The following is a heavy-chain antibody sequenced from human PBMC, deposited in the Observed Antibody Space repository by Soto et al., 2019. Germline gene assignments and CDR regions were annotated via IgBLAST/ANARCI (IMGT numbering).Heavy chain of an antibody. Sequence: VGSLRLSCASSGFTFSSYWMHWVRQSPGKGLVWVSRINSDGSSTSYADYVKGRFTISRDNAKNTLYLQMNSLRAEDTAVYYCARDRYYYHSSGYFTWGQGTRVTVSS. CDR2: INSDGSST. CDR3: ARDRYYYHSSGYFT. D-gene: IGHD3-22*01. CDR1: GFTFSSYW. V-gene: IGHV3-74*01. J-gene: IGHJ5*02.